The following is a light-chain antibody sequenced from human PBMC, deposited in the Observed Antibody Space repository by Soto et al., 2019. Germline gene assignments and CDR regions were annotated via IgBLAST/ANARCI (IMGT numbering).Light chain of an antibody. V-gene: IGKV3-15*01. J-gene: IGKJ1*01. CDR1: QSVSSN. CDR2: GAS. Sequence: ETVMTQSPATLSVSPGERATLSCRASQSVSSNLAWYRQTPGQAPRLLIYGASTRATGIPARFSGSGSGTEFTLTISSLQSEDFAVYYCQQYNTWRWTFGQGTKVEIK. CDR3: QQYNTWRWT.